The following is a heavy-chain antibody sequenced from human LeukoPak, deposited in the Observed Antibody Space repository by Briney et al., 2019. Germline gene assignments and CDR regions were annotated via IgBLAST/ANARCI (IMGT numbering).Heavy chain of an antibody. D-gene: IGHD3-16*02. V-gene: IGHV4-4*07. Sequence: SETLSLTCTVSGGSISSYYWSWIRQPAGKGLEWIGRIYTSGSTNYNPSLKSRVTMSVDTSKNQFSLKLSSVTAADTAMFYCARGGTVGVFGAFDIWSQGTMVTVSS. CDR1: GGSISSYY. CDR2: IYTSGST. CDR3: ARGGTVGVFGAFDI. J-gene: IGHJ3*02.